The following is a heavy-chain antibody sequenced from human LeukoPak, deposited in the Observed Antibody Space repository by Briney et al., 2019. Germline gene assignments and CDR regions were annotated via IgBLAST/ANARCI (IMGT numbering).Heavy chain of an antibody. CDR3: ARTRAYSGYASLDY. D-gene: IGHD5-12*01. J-gene: IGHJ4*02. CDR2: INPSFGST. V-gene: IGHV1-46*01. Sequence: ASVKVSCKGSGFTFSSHYMYWVRQAPGQGLEWMGMINPSFGSTSSAQKFQGRVTMTRDTSTSTVYMELSSLRSEDTAVYYCARTRAYSGYASLDYWGQGTLVTVSS. CDR1: GFTFSSHY.